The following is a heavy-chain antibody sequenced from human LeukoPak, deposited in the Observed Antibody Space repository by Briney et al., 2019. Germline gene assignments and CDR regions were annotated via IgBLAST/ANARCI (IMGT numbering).Heavy chain of an antibody. J-gene: IGHJ4*02. CDR3: ARDYEHSGYDYLPLY. CDR1: GFTFSSHW. Sequence: SGGSLRLSRAASGFTFSSHWMTWVRQAPGKGLEWVANIRQDGGEKYYADSVKGRFTISRDNAENSVYLQMNSLRAEDTAVYFCARDYEHSGYDYLPLYWGQGTLVTVSS. D-gene: IGHD5-12*01. V-gene: IGHV3-7*01. CDR2: IRQDGGEK.